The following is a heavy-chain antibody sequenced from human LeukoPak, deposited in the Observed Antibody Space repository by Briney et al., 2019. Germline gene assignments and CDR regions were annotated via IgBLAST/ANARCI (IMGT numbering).Heavy chain of an antibody. J-gene: IGHJ4*02. V-gene: IGHV4-39*01. CDR2: IYYSGST. Sequence: PSETLSLTCTVSGGSISSSSYYWGWIRQPPGKGLEWIGSIYYSGSTYYTPSLQSRVTVSVDTSKNQFSLKLSSVTAADTAVYYCASEGGYSSSFAWGQGTLVTVSS. D-gene: IGHD6-6*01. CDR3: ASEGGYSSSFA. CDR1: GGSISSSSYY.